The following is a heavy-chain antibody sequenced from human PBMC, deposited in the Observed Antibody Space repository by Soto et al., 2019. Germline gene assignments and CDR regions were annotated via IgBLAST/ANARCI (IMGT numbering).Heavy chain of an antibody. J-gene: IGHJ6*02. CDR2: IIVGSGNT. CDR1: GFTFTSSA. V-gene: IGHV1-58*01. D-gene: IGHD1-26*01. CDR3: VAESYLGGTIYYYYGMDV. Sequence: SVKVSCKASGFTFTSSAVQWVRQARGQRLEWIGWIIVGSGNTNYAQKFQERVTITRTMYTSTAYMEQSSLRSEDTAVYYCVAESYLGGTIYYYYGMDVWGQGTTVTVSS.